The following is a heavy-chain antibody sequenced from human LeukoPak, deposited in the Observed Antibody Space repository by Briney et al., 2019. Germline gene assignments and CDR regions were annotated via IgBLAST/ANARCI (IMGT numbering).Heavy chain of an antibody. CDR1: GGSISSGSYY. V-gene: IGHV4-61*02. Sequence: SETLSLTCTVSGGSISSGSYYWSWIRQPAGKGLEWIGRIYTSGSTTYNSSLKSRVTISLDTSKNHFSLRLSSVTAADTAVYYCARDEGYYYDSSGYSDWGQGTLVTVSS. CDR2: IYTSGST. CDR3: ARDEGYYYDSSGYSD. D-gene: IGHD3-22*01. J-gene: IGHJ4*02.